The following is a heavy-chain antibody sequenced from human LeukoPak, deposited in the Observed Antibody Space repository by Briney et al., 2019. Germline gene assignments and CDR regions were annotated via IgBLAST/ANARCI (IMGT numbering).Heavy chain of an antibody. CDR3: ARGRTGDY. CDR2: IYYSGST. V-gene: IGHV4-39*07. Sequence: SETLSLTCTVSGGPISSSSYYWGWIRQPPGKGLEWIGSIYYSGSTYYNPSLKSRVTISVDTSKNQFSLKLSSVTAADTAVYYCARGRTGDYWGQGTLVTVSS. J-gene: IGHJ4*02. CDR1: GGPISSSSYY.